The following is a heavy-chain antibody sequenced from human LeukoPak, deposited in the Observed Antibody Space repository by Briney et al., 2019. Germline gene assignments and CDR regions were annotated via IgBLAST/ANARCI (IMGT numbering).Heavy chain of an antibody. CDR3: ARDSIAAAGTRDFDY. Sequence: SETLSLTRTVSGGSISNSSYYWGWIRQPPGKGLEWIGSIYYSGSTYYNPSLKSRVTISVDTSKNQFSLKLSSVTAADTAVYYCARDSIAAAGTRDFDYWGQGTLVTVSS. CDR1: GGSISNSSYY. J-gene: IGHJ4*02. CDR2: IYYSGST. D-gene: IGHD6-13*01. V-gene: IGHV4-39*07.